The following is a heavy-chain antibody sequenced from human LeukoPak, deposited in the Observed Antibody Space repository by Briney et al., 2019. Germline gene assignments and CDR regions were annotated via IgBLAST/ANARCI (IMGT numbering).Heavy chain of an antibody. Sequence: PGGSLRLSCAASGFTFSSYGMSWVRQAPGKGLEWVSAISGSGGSTYYADSVKGRFTISRDNSKNTLYLQMNSLRAEDTAVYYCVKALTMVRGNNFDYWGQGTLVTVSS. CDR2: ISGSGGST. V-gene: IGHV3-23*01. J-gene: IGHJ4*02. CDR3: VKALTMVRGNNFDY. D-gene: IGHD3-10*01. CDR1: GFTFSSYG.